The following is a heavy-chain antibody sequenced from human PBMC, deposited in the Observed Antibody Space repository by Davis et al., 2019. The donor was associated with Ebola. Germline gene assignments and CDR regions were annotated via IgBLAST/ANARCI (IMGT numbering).Heavy chain of an antibody. J-gene: IGHJ6*03. D-gene: IGHD3-10*01. CDR2: ISAYNGNT. V-gene: IGHV1-18*01. CDR1: GYTFTSYG. Sequence: ASVKVSCKASGYTFTSYGISWVRQAPGQGLEWMGWISAYNGNTNYAQKLQGRVTMTTDTSTSTAYMELRSLRSDDTAVYYCARFITMVRGGSYMDVWGKGTTVTVSS. CDR3: ARFITMVRGGSYMDV.